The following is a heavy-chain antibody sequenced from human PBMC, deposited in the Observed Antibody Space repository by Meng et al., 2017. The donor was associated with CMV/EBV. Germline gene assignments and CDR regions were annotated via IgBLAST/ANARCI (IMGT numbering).Heavy chain of an antibody. CDR2: ISSSSSYI. CDR3: ARDVSSSWYVEYFQH. Sequence: GGSLRLSCAASGFTFSSYSMNWVRQAPGKGLEWVSSISSSSSYIYYADSVKGRFTISRDNAKNSLYLQMNSLRAEDTAVYYCARDVSSSWYVEYFQHWGQGTLVTVPQ. D-gene: IGHD6-13*01. J-gene: IGHJ1*01. V-gene: IGHV3-21*01. CDR1: GFTFSSYS.